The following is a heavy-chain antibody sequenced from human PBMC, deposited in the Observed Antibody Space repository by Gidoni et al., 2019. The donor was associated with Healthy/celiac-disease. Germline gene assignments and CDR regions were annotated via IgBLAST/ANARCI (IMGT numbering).Heavy chain of an antibody. Sequence: EVQLLESGGGLVQHGGSLRLSGAASGLNFSSNDMSWVRQAPGKGLGWVSGISCSGGSTYYADSVKGRFTISRDNSKNTLYLQMNSLRAEDTAVYYCAKSGWEDAFDIWGQGTMVTVSS. CDR2: ISCSGGST. D-gene: IGHD6-19*01. CDR1: GLNFSSND. V-gene: IGHV3-23*01. CDR3: AKSGWEDAFDI. J-gene: IGHJ3*02.